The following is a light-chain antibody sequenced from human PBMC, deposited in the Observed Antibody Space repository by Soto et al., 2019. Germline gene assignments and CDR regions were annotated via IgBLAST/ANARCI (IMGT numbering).Light chain of an antibody. V-gene: IGKV1-5*01. CDR3: QQYNSYSST. Sequence: DIQMTQSASTLSAAVGDRVTSTCRASQSIGNWFAWYQQKPGKAPKPLIYDASSFESGVPSRFSGSGSGTEFTLTISSLQPDDFATYYCQQYNSYSSTFGHGTKGDNK. CDR2: DAS. CDR1: QSIGNW. J-gene: IGKJ1*01.